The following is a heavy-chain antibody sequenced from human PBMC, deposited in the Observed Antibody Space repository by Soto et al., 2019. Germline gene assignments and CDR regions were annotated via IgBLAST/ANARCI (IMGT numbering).Heavy chain of an antibody. CDR1: GFTFSNYW. CDR2: IKEDGSEK. V-gene: IGHV3-7*03. CDR3: ASSAYDH. J-gene: IGHJ4*02. Sequence: GGSLILSCAASGFTFSNYWMTWVRQAPGKGLEWVANIKEDGSEKYYVDSVKGRFTISRDNAKNSLYLQMNSLRVEDTAVYYCASSAYDHWGQGTLVTVSS.